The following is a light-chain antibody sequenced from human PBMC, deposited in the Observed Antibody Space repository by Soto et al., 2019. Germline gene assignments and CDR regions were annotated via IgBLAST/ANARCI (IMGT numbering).Light chain of an antibody. CDR3: CSYAGSSTLA. Sequence: QSVLTQPASVSGSPGQSITIPCTGTNSDVGNYDLVSWYQQHPGRAPKLMIYEVTKWPSGVSNRFSGSKSGNTASLTISGLQAEDEAHYYCCSYAGSSTLAFGGGTKVTVL. CDR2: EVT. V-gene: IGLV2-23*02. J-gene: IGLJ2*01. CDR1: NSDVGNYDL.